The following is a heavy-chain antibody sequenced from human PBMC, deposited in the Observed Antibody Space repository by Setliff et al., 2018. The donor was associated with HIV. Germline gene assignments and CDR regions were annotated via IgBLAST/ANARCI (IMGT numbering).Heavy chain of an antibody. CDR3: SRAAYDAVDWLDT. V-gene: IGHV4-4*08. Sequence: SETLSLTCAVSSESIVSYYWNWIRQPPGRGLEWIGYIHTSGRTKYNPSLKSRLTILVDTSKKQFSLRLTSVTAADTAVYYCSRAAYDAVDWLDTWGQGTLVTVSS. D-gene: IGHD1-1*01. CDR2: IHTSGRT. J-gene: IGHJ5*02. CDR1: SESIVSYY.